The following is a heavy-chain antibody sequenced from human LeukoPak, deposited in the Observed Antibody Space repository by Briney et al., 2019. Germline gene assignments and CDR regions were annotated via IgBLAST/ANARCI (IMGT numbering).Heavy chain of an antibody. CDR1: GYSFTSYW. V-gene: IGHV5-51*01. CDR3: ARRLYCSSTSCYVVSGWFDP. D-gene: IGHD2-2*01. J-gene: IGHJ5*02. CDR2: TYPGDSDT. Sequence: GESLKISCKGSGYSFTSYWIGWVRQMPGKGLEWMGITYPGDSDTRYSPSFQGQVTISADKSISTAYLQWSSLKASDTAMYYCARRLYCSSTSCYVVSGWFDPWGQGTLVTVSS.